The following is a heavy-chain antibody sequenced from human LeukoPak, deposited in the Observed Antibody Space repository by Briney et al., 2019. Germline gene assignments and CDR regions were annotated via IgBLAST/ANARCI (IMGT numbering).Heavy chain of an antibody. J-gene: IGHJ4*02. D-gene: IGHD3-22*01. Sequence: SETLSLTCAVYGGSFSGYYWSWIRQPPGKGLEWIGEINHSGSTNYNPSLKSRVTISVDTSKNQFSLKLSSVTAADTAVYYCTSDTSGYHYFDYWGQGTLVTASS. CDR3: TSDTSGYHYFDY. CDR1: GGSFSGYY. V-gene: IGHV4-34*01. CDR2: INHSGST.